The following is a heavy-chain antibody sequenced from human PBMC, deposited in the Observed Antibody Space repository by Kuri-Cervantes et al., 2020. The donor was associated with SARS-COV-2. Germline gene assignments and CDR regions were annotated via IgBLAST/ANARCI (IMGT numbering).Heavy chain of an antibody. Sequence: SVKVSCKASGGTFSSYAVTWVRQAPGQGLEWMGRIIHLFGTTIYAQKFQGRVTITADKSTNTAYMELSSLRSDDTAVYYRARAPSWNGAYYYMDVWGEGTTVTVSS. V-gene: IGHV1-69*06. CDR2: IIHLFGTT. CDR1: GGTFSSYA. D-gene: IGHD1-1*01. J-gene: IGHJ6*03. CDR3: ARAPSWNGAYYYMDV.